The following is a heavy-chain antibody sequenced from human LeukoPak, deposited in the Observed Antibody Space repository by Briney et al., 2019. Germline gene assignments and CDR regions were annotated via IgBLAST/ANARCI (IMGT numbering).Heavy chain of an antibody. CDR1: GFTFSSYC. V-gene: IGHV3-48*01. CDR3: AREGTYGSGDHYHYYMDV. Sequence: PGGSLRLSFVASGFTFSSYCMNWVRQAPGKGLEGVSDISSSGTTIYSADSVKGRFTISRDNTNNSLYLQMNSLRAADTAVSYCAREGTYGSGDHYHYYMDVWGSGTKVTVSS. J-gene: IGHJ6*03. D-gene: IGHD3-10*01. CDR2: ISSSGTTI.